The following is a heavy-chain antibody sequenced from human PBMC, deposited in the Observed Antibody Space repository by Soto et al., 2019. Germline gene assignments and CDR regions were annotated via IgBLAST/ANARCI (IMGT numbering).Heavy chain of an antibody. J-gene: IGHJ5*02. CDR1: GYTFTSYD. CDR3: ARERTRGFDP. Sequence: QVHLVQSGAEVRKPGASVKVSCKASGYTFTSYDINWVRQATGQGLEWMGWMNPNSGNTAYAQKFEGRVTMTRNTYISTAHMELSSLRSEDTAVYYCARERTRGFDPWGQGTLVTVSS. CDR2: MNPNSGNT. V-gene: IGHV1-8*01.